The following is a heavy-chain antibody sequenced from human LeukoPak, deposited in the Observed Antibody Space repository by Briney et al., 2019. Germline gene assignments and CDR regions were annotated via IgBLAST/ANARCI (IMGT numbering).Heavy chain of an antibody. CDR1: GYTFTSYG. V-gene: IGHV1-18*01. CDR3: ARDPYRIYYGSGAGSWFDP. CDR2: ISAYNGNT. D-gene: IGHD3-10*01. Sequence: ASVKVSCKASGYTFTSYGISWVRQAPGQGLEWMGCISAYNGNTNYAQKLQGRVTMTTDTSTSTAYMELRSLRSDDTAVYYCARDPYRIYYGSGAGSWFDPWGQGTLVTVSS. J-gene: IGHJ5*02.